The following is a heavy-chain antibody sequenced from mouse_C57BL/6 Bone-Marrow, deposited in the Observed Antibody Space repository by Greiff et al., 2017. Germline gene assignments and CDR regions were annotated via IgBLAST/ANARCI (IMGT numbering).Heavy chain of an antibody. V-gene: IGHV1-69*01. Sequence: QVQLQQPGAELVMPGASVKLSCKASAYTFTGYWMPWVKQRPGQGLEWIGELDPSVSYTNYNQKLKGKSTLTVDKSSSTAYMQLSSLTSEDSAVYYCAPLLPTGFDYWGQGTTLTVSS. D-gene: IGHD1-2*01. CDR1: AYTFTGYW. CDR3: APLLPTGFDY. J-gene: IGHJ2*01. CDR2: LDPSVSYT.